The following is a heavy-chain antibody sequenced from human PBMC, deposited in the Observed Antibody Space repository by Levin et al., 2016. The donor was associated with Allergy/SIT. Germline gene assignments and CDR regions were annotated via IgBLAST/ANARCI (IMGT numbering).Heavy chain of an antibody. D-gene: IGHD2-2*02. CDR1: GFAFTGYG. V-gene: IGHV3-30*02. Sequence: GGSLRLSCAASGFAFTGYGMHWVRQAPGKGLEWLTFIRYDGSNTYYADSVTGRFTISRDNSKNTVYLQMNSLRPEDTAVYYCTKGSPYTPGDYWGQGTLVTVSS. CDR3: TKGSPYTPGDY. J-gene: IGHJ4*02. CDR2: IRYDGSNT.